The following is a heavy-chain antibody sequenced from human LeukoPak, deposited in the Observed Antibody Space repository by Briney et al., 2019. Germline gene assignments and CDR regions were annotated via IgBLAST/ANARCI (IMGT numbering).Heavy chain of an antibody. CDR3: ARGPYCSGGSCYGFYWFDP. Sequence: SVKVSCKASGGTFSSYSFSWVRQAPGQGLEWMGGIIPIFGTTNYAQKFQGRVTITADKSTSTGYMELSSLTSEDTAVYYCARGPYCSGGSCYGFYWFDPWGQGTLVTVSS. CDR1: GGTFSSYS. D-gene: IGHD2-15*01. J-gene: IGHJ5*02. V-gene: IGHV1-69*06. CDR2: IIPIFGTT.